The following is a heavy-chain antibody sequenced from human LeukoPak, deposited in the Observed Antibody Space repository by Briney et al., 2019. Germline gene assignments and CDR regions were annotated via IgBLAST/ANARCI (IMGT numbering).Heavy chain of an antibody. CDR2: IYHSGST. J-gene: IGHJ6*02. V-gene: IGHV4-30-2*01. CDR3: ARDPTQNYRTPRYGMDV. CDR1: GGSISSGGYY. D-gene: IGHD1-7*01. Sequence: SQTLSLTCTVSGGSISSGGYYWSWIRQPPGKGLEWIGYIYHSGSTYYNPSLKSRVTISVDRSKNQFSLKLSSVTAADTAVYYCARDPTQNYRTPRYGMDVWGQGTTVTVSS.